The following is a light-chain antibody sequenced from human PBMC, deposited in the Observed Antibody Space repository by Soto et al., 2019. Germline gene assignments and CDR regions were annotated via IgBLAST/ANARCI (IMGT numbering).Light chain of an antibody. CDR1: SSDVGSYNF. CDR3: CSYAGSSTWV. J-gene: IGLJ3*02. V-gene: IGLV2-23*02. CDR2: EVS. Sequence: QSALTQPASVSGSPGQWITISRTGTSSDVGSYNFVSWYQQQPGKAPKLMISEVSKRPSGVSNRFSGSKSGNTASLTISGLQAEDEAAYYCCSYAGSSTWVFGGGTKLTVL.